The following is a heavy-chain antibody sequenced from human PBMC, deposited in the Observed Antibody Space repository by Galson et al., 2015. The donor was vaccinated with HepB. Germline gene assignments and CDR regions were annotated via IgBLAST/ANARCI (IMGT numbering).Heavy chain of an antibody. CDR2: ISYDAGKK. CDR1: GFPFSHYA. V-gene: IGHV3-30-3*01. Sequence: LRLSCAASGFPFSHYAIHWVRQAPGKGLEWLAVISYDAGKKFYADSVKGRFTISRDSSKNTVYVEVNSLRDEDTAVYYCAREGTDSSFDYWGQGTLVTVSS. J-gene: IGHJ4*02. CDR3: AREGTDSSFDY. D-gene: IGHD6-13*01.